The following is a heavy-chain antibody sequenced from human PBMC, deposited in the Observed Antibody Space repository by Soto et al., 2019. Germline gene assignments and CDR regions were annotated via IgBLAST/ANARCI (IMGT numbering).Heavy chain of an antibody. CDR1: GFTFSSYA. CDR2: ISSNGGST. D-gene: IGHD7-27*01. V-gene: IGHV3-64D*06. J-gene: IGHJ4*02. CDR3: VKDYKFELGNLDY. Sequence: GGSLRLSCSASGFTFSSYAMHWVRQAPGKGLEYVSAISSNGGSTYYADSVKGRFTITRDNSKNTLYLQMSSLRAEDTAVYYCVKDYKFELGNLDYWGQGTLVTVSS.